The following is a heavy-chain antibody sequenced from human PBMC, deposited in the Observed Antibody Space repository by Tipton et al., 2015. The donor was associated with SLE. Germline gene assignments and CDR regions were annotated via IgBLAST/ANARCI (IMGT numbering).Heavy chain of an antibody. Sequence: QLVQSGAEVKKPGSSVKVSCKASEGTFSSYTINWVRQAPGQGLEWMGGIIPIFGTANYAQKFQDRVTITTDESTSTAYMELSSLRSEDTAVYYCARGWTEVGATPSPYVYWGQGTLVTVSS. CDR1: EGTFSSYT. J-gene: IGHJ4*02. V-gene: IGHV1-69*05. D-gene: IGHD1-26*01. CDR3: ARGWTEVGATPSPYVY. CDR2: IIPIFGTA.